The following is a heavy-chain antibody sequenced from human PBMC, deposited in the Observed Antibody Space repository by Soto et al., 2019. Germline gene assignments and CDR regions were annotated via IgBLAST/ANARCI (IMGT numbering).Heavy chain of an antibody. D-gene: IGHD2-2*02. Sequence: SETLSLTCTVSGGSISGGDYYWSWFRQPPGKGLEWIGYIYYGGSTYYNPSLKSRVTVSVDTSKNQLSLKLSSVTASDTAVYYCARAWDIGVAPATIVFDYWGQGTLVTVSS. CDR1: GGSISGGDYY. CDR3: ARAWDIGVAPATIVFDY. V-gene: IGHV4-30-4*01. J-gene: IGHJ4*02. CDR2: IYYGGST.